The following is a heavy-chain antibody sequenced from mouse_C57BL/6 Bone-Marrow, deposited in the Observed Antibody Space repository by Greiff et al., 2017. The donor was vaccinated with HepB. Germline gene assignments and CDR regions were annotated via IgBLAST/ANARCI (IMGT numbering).Heavy chain of an antibody. V-gene: IGHV5-6*01. D-gene: IGHD1-1*01. CDR2: ISSGGSYT. J-gene: IGHJ1*03. CDR1: GFTFSSYG. CDR3: ATYYYGSRGYFDV. Sequence: EVKLVESGGDLVKPGGSLKLSCAASGFTFSSYGMSWVRQTPDKRLEWVATISSGGSYTYYPDSVKGRFTISRDNAKNTLNLQMSSLKSEDTAMYYCATYYYGSRGYFDVWGTGTTVTVSS.